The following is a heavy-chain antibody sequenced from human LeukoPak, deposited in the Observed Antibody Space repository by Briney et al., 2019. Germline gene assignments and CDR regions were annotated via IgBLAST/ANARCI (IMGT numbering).Heavy chain of an antibody. D-gene: IGHD6-13*01. Sequence: ASVKVSCTASGGTFSSYAISWVRQAPGQGLEWMGGIIPIFGTANYAQKFQGRVTITADESTSTAYMELSSLRSEDTAVYYCARGAYSTEGYFDYWGRGTLVTVSS. CDR3: ARGAYSTEGYFDY. CDR1: GGTFSSYA. V-gene: IGHV1-69*13. J-gene: IGHJ4*02. CDR2: IIPIFGTA.